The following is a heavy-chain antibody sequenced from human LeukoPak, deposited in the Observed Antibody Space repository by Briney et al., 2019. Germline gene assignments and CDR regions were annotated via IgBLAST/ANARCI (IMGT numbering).Heavy chain of an antibody. CDR2: INPSGDNT. D-gene: IGHD2-15*01. CDR1: GYTFTSDF. CDR3: ARELGGGHFDY. Sequence: GASVKVSCKASGYTFTSDFIHWVRQAPGQGLEWMGAINPSGDNTWYAQKFQGRVTMTRDTSSNTVYLELISLRSEDTAVYYCARELGGGHFDYWGQGALVTVFS. V-gene: IGHV1-46*01. J-gene: IGHJ4*02.